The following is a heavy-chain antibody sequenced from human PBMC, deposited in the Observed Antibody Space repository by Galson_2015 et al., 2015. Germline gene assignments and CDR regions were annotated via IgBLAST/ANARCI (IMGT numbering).Heavy chain of an antibody. CDR2: INPNSGGT. J-gene: IGHJ6*02. CDR1: GYTFTGYY. D-gene: IGHD1-7*01. CDR3: AREQLELLAAPDYYYYGMDV. Sequence: SVKVSCKASGYTFTGYYMHWVRQAPGRGLEWMGWINPNSGGTNYAQKFQGWVTMTRDTSISTAYMELSRLRSDDTAVYYCAREQLELLAAPDYYYYGMDVWGQGTTVTVSS. V-gene: IGHV1-2*04.